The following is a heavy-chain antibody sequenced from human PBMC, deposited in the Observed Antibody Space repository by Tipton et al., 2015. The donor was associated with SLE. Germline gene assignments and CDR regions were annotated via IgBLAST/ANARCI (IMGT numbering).Heavy chain of an antibody. CDR3: ARCYRVVTAAISWFDP. CDR1: GGSISSSTYY. CDR2: IYYSGTT. V-gene: IGHV4-39*07. D-gene: IGHD2-2*01. Sequence: TLSLTCTVSGGSISSSTYYWGWSRQPPGKGLEWIGIIYYSGTTYYNPSLRSRVAISVDTSNYQFSLRLNSVTAADTAVYYCARCYRVVTAAISWFDPWGQGTLVTVFS. J-gene: IGHJ5*02.